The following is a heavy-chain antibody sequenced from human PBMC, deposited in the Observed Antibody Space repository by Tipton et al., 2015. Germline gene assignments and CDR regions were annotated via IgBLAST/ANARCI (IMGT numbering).Heavy chain of an antibody. D-gene: IGHD2-21*02. V-gene: IGHV4-4*02. CDR1: AGSISSSFW. CDR2: IYHSGST. CDR3: ASPSLPHDRGDYYFQS. J-gene: IGHJ4*02. Sequence: TLSLTCTVSAGSISSSFWWSWVRQPPGKGLEWIAEIYHSGSTNYNPSLKSRVTISVDKSKNQFSLKLSSVTAADTAVYYCASPSLPHDRGDYYFQSWGQGSLVTVSS.